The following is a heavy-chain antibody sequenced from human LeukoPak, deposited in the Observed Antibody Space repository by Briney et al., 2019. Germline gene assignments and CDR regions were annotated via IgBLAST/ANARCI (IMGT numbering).Heavy chain of an antibody. CDR1: GGTFSSYA. D-gene: IGHD3-3*01. CDR3: AIDLEGSGETDY. Sequence: SVKVSCKASGGTFSSYAISWVRQAPGQGLEWMGGIIPIFGTANYAQKFQGRVTITTDESTSTAYMELSSLRSEDTAVYYCAIDLEGSGETDYWGQGTLVTVSS. V-gene: IGHV1-69*05. CDR2: IIPIFGTA. J-gene: IGHJ4*02.